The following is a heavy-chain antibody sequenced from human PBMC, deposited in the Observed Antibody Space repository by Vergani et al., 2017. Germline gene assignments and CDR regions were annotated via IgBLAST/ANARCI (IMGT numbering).Heavy chain of an antibody. D-gene: IGHD3-10*01. Sequence: QVQLQQWGAGLLKPSETLSLTCAVYGGSFSGYYWSWIRQPPGKGLEWIGYIYHSGSTYYNPSLKSRVTISVDRSKNQFSLKLSSVTAADTAVYYCARGYYYGSGYNWFDPWGQGTLVTVSS. CDR2: IYHSGST. J-gene: IGHJ5*02. V-gene: IGHV4-34*01. CDR3: ARGYYYGSGYNWFDP. CDR1: GGSFSGYY.